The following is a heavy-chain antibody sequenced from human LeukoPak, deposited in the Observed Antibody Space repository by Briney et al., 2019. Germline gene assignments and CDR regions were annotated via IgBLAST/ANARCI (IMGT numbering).Heavy chain of an antibody. V-gene: IGHV4-4*07. Sequence: SETLSLTCTVSGGSISSYYWSWIRQPAGKGLEWIGRFYSGGSADYNPSLKSRVTMSVDTSKNQCSLKLSSVTAADTAVYYCARVYSGYDLPGSLANYYFDYWGQGTLVTVSS. D-gene: IGHD5-12*01. J-gene: IGHJ4*02. CDR1: GGSISSYY. CDR2: FYSGGSA. CDR3: ARVYSGYDLPGSLANYYFDY.